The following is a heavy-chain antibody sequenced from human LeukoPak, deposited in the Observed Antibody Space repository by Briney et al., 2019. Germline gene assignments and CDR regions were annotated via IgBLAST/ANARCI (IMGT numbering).Heavy chain of an antibody. J-gene: IGHJ4*02. V-gene: IGHV4-59*08. Sequence: AETLSLTCTVSGRSLSSYHWSWLRQPPGKGLEWIGYISDIGSINCNPSLKSRVTISLDTSKNEFSLKLSSVTAADTAVYYCAGHHPRNTVDFWGQGTLVTVSS. CDR1: GRSLSSYH. CDR2: ISDIGSI. D-gene: IGHD2/OR15-2a*01. CDR3: AGHHPRNTVDF.